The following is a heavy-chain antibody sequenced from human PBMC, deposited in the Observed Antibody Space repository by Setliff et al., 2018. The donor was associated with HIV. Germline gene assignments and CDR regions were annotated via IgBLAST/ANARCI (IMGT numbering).Heavy chain of an antibody. Sequence: SETLSLTCTVSGGFIRTGAYYWGWIRQPPGKGLEWIGSIYYDGRTFYKPSLKSRLTISVDTSKNQFSLSLNSVTAADTAVYFCARGGAVSADFDSWSQGTLVTVSS. CDR3: ARGGAVSADFDS. V-gene: IGHV4-39*07. D-gene: IGHD3-16*01. CDR1: GGFIRTGAYY. CDR2: IYYDGRT. J-gene: IGHJ5*01.